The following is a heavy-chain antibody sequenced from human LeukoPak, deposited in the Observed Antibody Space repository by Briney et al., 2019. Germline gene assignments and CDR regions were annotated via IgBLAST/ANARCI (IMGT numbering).Heavy chain of an antibody. CDR2: IYYSGST. J-gene: IGHJ4*02. Sequence: SEPLSLTCTVSGGSISSGDYYWSWIRQPPGKGLEWIGYIYYSGSTYYNPSHKSRVTISVDTSKNQFSLKLSSVTAADTAVYYCARSSYYYDSSGYYTATFDYWGQGTLVTVSS. D-gene: IGHD3-22*01. CDR3: ARSSYYYDSSGYYTATFDY. CDR1: GGSISSGDYY. V-gene: IGHV4-30-4*01.